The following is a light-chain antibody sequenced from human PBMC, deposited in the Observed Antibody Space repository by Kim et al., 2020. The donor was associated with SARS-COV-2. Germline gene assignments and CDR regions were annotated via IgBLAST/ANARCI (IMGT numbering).Light chain of an antibody. CDR3: QQYYNVPPS. V-gene: IGKV4-1*01. Sequence: DIVMTQSPDSLAVSLGERATINCKSSQSVLYSSNKKNYLAWYQQKRGEPPKLLICWASTRESGVPDRFSGSGAETDFTLTISSLQAEDVAVYYCQQYYNVPPSFGQGTKVDIK. J-gene: IGKJ2*01. CDR1: QSVLYSSNKKNY. CDR2: WAS.